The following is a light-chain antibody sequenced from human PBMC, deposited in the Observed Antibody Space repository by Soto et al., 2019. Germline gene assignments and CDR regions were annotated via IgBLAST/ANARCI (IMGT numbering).Light chain of an antibody. CDR3: LQRGDWPPLT. CDR1: QSVGSS. J-gene: IGKJ1*01. V-gene: IGKV3-11*01. Sequence: EILVTQSPSTLSLSPGERATLSCGASQSVGSSLAWYQQKPGQAPRLLIYDASNRATGIPARFSGSGSGTDFTLTISSLESEDFAVYYCLQRGDWPPLTFGQETKVDIK. CDR2: DAS.